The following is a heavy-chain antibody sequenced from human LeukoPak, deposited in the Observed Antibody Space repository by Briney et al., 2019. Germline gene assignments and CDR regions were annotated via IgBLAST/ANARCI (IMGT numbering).Heavy chain of an antibody. J-gene: IGHJ1*01. D-gene: IGHD3-9*01. V-gene: IGHV3-7*03. Sequence: GGSLRLSCAASGFTFNDYWMSWVRQAPGKGLEWVASIKRDGGEKRYMDSVKGRFTISRDNTENSLYLQMNSLGAEDTALYYCARVRLANTPEFFQHWGQGTLVTVSS. CDR3: ARVRLANTPEFFQH. CDR2: IKRDGGEK. CDR1: GFTFNDYW.